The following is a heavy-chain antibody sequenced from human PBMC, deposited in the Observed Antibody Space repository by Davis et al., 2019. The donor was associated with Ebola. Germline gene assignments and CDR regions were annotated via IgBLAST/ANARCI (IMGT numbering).Heavy chain of an antibody. Sequence: GESLKISCAASGFTFSSYEMNWVRQAPGKGLEWVSYISSSGSTIYYADSVKGRFTISRDNAKNSLYLQMNSLRAEDTAVYYCARDRSWQQLVHWFDPWGQGTLVTVSS. CDR3: ARDRSWQQLVHWFDP. CDR1: GFTFSSYE. D-gene: IGHD6-13*01. CDR2: ISSSGSTI. V-gene: IGHV3-48*03. J-gene: IGHJ5*02.